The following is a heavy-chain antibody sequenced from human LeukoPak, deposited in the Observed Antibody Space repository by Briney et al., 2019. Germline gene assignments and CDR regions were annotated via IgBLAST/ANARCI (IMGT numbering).Heavy chain of an antibody. CDR2: ISSSSSYI. CDR3: ARDQCNYGYVSWFDP. D-gene: IGHD5-18*01. J-gene: IGHJ5*02. V-gene: IGHV3-21*01. CDR1: GFTFSSYS. Sequence: PGGSLRLSCAASGFTFSSYSMNWVRQAPGKGLEWVSSISSSSSYIYYADSVKGRFTISRDNAKNSLYLQMNSLRAEDTAVYYCARDQCNYGYVSWFDPWGQGTLVTVSS.